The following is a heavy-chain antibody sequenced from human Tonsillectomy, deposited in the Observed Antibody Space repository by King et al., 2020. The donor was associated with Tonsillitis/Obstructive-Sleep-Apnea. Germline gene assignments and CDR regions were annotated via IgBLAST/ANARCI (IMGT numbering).Heavy chain of an antibody. D-gene: IGHD3-22*01. V-gene: IGHV1-18*01. CDR2: ISPYNGDT. J-gene: IGHJ4*02. Sequence: QLVQSGAEVKKPGASVKVSCKASGYTFISYGISWVRQAPGQGLEWMGWISPYNGDTNYAQKLQDRVTMTTGTSTSTAYMELRSLRSDDTAVYYCARDSMSHYYDSSAYHTWDYWGQGTLVTVSS. CDR3: ARDSMSHYYDSSAYHTWDY. CDR1: GYTFISYG.